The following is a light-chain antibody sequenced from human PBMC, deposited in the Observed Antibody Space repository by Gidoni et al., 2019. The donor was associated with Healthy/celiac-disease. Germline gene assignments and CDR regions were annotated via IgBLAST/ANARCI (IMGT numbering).Light chain of an antibody. CDR3: SSYTSSSPWV. Sequence: QSALTQPASVSGSPGQSITISCTGTSSDVGGYNYVSWYQQHPGKAPTLMIYDVSKRPSVVSNRFSGSKSGNTASLTISGLQAEDEADSYCSSYTSSSPWVFGGGTKLTVL. CDR2: DVS. CDR1: SSDVGGYNY. V-gene: IGLV2-14*01. J-gene: IGLJ3*02.